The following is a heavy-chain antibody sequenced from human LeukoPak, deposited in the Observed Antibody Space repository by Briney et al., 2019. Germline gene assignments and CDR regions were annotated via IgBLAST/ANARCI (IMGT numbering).Heavy chain of an antibody. CDR3: ARVIRYSDSPDY. J-gene: IGHJ4*02. V-gene: IGHV3-21*01. CDR1: GFTFSSYS. D-gene: IGHD3-9*01. Sequence: GGSLRLSRAASGFTFSSYSMNWVRQAPGKGLEWVSSISSSSSYIYYADSVKGRFTISRDNAKNSLYLQMNSLRAEDTAVYYCARVIRYSDSPDYWGQGTLVTVSS. CDR2: ISSSSSYI.